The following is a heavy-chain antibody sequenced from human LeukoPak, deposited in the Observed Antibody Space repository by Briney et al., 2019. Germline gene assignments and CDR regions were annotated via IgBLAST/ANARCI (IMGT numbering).Heavy chain of an antibody. J-gene: IGHJ3*02. D-gene: IGHD3-22*01. CDR2: ISSSGSTI. Sequence: PGGSLRLSCAVSGLTFRNYAMNWVRQAPGKGLEWVSYISSSGSTIYYADSVKGRFTISRDNAKNSLYLQMNSLRAEDTAVYYCARASAPYYYDSSVLDAFDIWGQGTMVTVSS. CDR3: ARASAPYYYDSSVLDAFDI. V-gene: IGHV3-48*03. CDR1: GLTFRNYA.